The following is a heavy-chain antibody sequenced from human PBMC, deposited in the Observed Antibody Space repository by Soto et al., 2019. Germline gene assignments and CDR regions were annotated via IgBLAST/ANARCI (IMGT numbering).Heavy chain of an antibody. CDR1: GGTFSSYA. Sequence: SVQVSCKASGGTFSSYAISWVRQAPGQGLEWMGGIIPIFGTANYAQKFQGRVTITADESTSTAYMELSSLRSEDTAVYYCARDRNGGYDSSGYYQTYGMDVWGQGTTVTVSS. CDR2: IIPIFGTA. D-gene: IGHD3-22*01. J-gene: IGHJ6*02. CDR3: ARDRNGGYDSSGYYQTYGMDV. V-gene: IGHV1-69*13.